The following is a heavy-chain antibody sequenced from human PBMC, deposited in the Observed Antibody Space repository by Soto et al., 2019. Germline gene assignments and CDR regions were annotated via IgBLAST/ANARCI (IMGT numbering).Heavy chain of an antibody. CDR2: ISWNSGSI. Sequence: GGSLRLSCAASGFTFGDYAMHWVRQAPGKGLEWVSGISWNSGSIGYADSVKGRFTISRDNAKNSLYLQMNSLRAEDTALYYCAKAGTYYYDSNPVYWGQGTLVTVSS. CDR1: GFTFGDYA. CDR3: AKAGTYYYDSNPVY. D-gene: IGHD3-22*01. J-gene: IGHJ4*02. V-gene: IGHV3-9*01.